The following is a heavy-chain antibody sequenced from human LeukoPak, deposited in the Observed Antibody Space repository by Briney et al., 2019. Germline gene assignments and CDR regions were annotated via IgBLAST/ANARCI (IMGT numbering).Heavy chain of an antibody. CDR1: GGTFSSYA. Sequence: GASVKVSCKASGGTFSSYAISWVRQAPGQGLEWMGRIIPILGIANYAQKFQGRVTITADKSTSTAYMELSRLRSEDTAVYYCAREQQGGTAFDIWGQGTMVTVSS. CDR3: AREQQGGTAFDI. D-gene: IGHD6-13*01. CDR2: IIPILGIA. J-gene: IGHJ3*02. V-gene: IGHV1-69*04.